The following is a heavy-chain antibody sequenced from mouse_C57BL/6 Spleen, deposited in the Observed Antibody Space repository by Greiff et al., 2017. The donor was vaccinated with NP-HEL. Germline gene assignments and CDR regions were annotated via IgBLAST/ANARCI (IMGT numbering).Heavy chain of an antibody. J-gene: IGHJ4*01. CDR1: GFTFSDYG. CDR3: ARRVITTVVGMDY. Sequence: EVMLVESGGGLVKPGGSLKLSCAASGFTFSDYGMHWVRQAPEKGLEWVAYISSGSSTIYYADTVKGRFTISRDNAKNTLFLQMTSLRSEDTAMYYCARRVITTVVGMDYWGQGTSVTVSS. CDR2: ISSGSSTI. V-gene: IGHV5-17*01. D-gene: IGHD1-1*01.